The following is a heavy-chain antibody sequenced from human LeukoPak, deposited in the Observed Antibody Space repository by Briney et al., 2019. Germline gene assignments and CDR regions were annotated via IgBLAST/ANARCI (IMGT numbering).Heavy chain of an antibody. J-gene: IGHJ5*02. CDR3: ACQITMVRGVMRDQNNWFDP. Sequence: SETLSLTCTVSGYSISSGYYWGWIRQPPGKGLEWIGSIYHSGRTFYNPSLKSRVTISVDTSKNQFSLKLSSVTAADTAVYYCACQITMVRGVMRDQNNWFDPWGQGTLVTVSS. CDR1: GYSISSGYY. D-gene: IGHD3-10*01. V-gene: IGHV4-38-2*02. CDR2: IYHSGRT.